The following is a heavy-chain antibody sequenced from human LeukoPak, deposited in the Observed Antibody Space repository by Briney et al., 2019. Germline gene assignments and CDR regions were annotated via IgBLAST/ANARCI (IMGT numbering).Heavy chain of an antibody. CDR1: GFTFSDYA. J-gene: IGHJ3*02. D-gene: IGHD5-24*01. Sequence: GGSLRLSCAASGFTFSDYAMHWVRQAPGKGLEWVAGISWNRSSIYYADSVKGRFTISRDNAKNSLYLQMNSLRAEGTALYYCAKAGRYLEMGTKDAFDIWGQGTMVTVSS. V-gene: IGHV3-9*01. CDR3: AKAGRYLEMGTKDAFDI. CDR2: ISWNRSSI.